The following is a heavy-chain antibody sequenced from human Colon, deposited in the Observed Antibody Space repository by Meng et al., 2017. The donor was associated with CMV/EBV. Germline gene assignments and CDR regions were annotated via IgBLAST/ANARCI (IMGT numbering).Heavy chain of an antibody. D-gene: IGHD3-10*01. CDR3: ARGPWYASATPTDY. Sequence: AAAFIFSSQDMHRVRQVPGKGLEWLAVFSYDGRNEYYADSVKGRFAISRDISKNTLYLQMNSLREEDTAVYYCARGPWYASATPTDYWGQGTLVTVSS. CDR2: FSYDGRNE. CDR1: AFIFSSQD. V-gene: IGHV3-30*03. J-gene: IGHJ4*02.